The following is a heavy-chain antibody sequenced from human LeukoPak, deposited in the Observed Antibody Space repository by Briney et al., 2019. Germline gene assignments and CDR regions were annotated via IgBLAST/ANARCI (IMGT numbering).Heavy chain of an antibody. V-gene: IGHV4-4*02. CDR1: GGSISSSNW. Sequence: SETLSLTCAVSGGSISSSNWWSWVRQPPGKGLEWIGEIYHSGSTTYNPSLKSRVTISVDKSKNQFSLKLSSVTAADTAVYYCARGPRYCRGGSCYLNPGYYYYMDVWGKGTTVTVSS. D-gene: IGHD2-15*01. CDR3: ARGPRYCRGGSCYLNPGYYYYMDV. CDR2: IYHSGST. J-gene: IGHJ6*03.